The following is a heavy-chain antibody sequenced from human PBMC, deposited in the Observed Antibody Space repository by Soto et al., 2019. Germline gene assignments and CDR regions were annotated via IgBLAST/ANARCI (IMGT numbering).Heavy chain of an antibody. V-gene: IGHV1-18*01. CDR1: GYTFTSYG. CDR2: ISAYNGNT. D-gene: IGHD6-6*01. CDR3: ASTPRPPYDY. Sequence: QVQLVQSGAEVKKPGASVKVSCKASGYTFTSYGISWVRQAPGQGLEWMGWISAYNGNTNYAQKLQGRVTMTTATTTSTGYMELRSPKADATALYYCASTPRPPYDYWGQGTLVTVSS. J-gene: IGHJ4*02.